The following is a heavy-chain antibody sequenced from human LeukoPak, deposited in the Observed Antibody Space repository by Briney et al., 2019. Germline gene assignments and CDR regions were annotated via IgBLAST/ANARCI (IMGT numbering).Heavy chain of an antibody. Sequence: SETLSLTCTVSGGSISSYYWSWIRQPPGKGLEWIGYIYYSGSTNYNPSLKSRVTISVDTSKNQFSLKLSSVTAADTAVYYCARRYYYDSSGPQDVFDIWGQGTMVTVSS. CDR3: ARRYYYDSSGPQDVFDI. CDR2: IYYSGST. D-gene: IGHD3-22*01. J-gene: IGHJ3*02. CDR1: GGSISSYY. V-gene: IGHV4-59*08.